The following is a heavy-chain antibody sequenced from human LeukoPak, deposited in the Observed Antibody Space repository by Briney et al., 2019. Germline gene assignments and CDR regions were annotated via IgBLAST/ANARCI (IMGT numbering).Heavy chain of an antibody. CDR2: IIPILGIA. J-gene: IGHJ3*02. V-gene: IGHV1-69*04. CDR1: GGTFSSYA. D-gene: IGHD6-19*01. Sequence: SVKVSCKASGGTFSSYAISWVRQAPGQGLEWMGRIIPILGIANYAQKFQGRVTITADKSTSTAYMELSSLRSEDTAVYYCARGHDSSGWYDAFDIWGQGTMVTVSS. CDR3: ARGHDSSGWYDAFDI.